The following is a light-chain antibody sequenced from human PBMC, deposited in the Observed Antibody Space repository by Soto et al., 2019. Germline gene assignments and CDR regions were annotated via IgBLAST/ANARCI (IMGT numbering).Light chain of an antibody. CDR1: QSISSN. V-gene: IGKV3-15*01. J-gene: IGKJ1*01. CDR2: GAS. Sequence: EIVMTQSPAALSVSPGERATLSSRASQSISSNLAWYQQKPGQAPRLLIYGASTRATGIPARFSGSGSGTEFTLTISSLQSEDFAVYYCQQYNNWPLWTFGHGTKVEIK. CDR3: QQYNNWPLWT.